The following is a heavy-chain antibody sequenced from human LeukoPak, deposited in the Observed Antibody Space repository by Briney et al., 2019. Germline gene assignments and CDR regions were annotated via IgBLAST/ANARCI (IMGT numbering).Heavy chain of an antibody. CDR1: GFTFSSYG. J-gene: IGHJ4*02. Sequence: GGSLRLSCAASGFTFSSYGMHWVRQAPGKGLEWVAVIWYDGSNKYYAGSVKGRFTISRDNSKNTLYLQMNSLRAEDTAVYYCARDRRDGYNAFDYWGQGTLVTVSS. V-gene: IGHV3-33*01. CDR2: IWYDGSNK. D-gene: IGHD5-24*01. CDR3: ARDRRDGYNAFDY.